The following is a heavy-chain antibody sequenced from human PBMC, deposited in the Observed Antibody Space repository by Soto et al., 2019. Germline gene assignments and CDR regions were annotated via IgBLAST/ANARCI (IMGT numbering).Heavy chain of an antibody. V-gene: IGHV4-4*02. CDR3: ARQYTTNTWYGLGY. CDR1: GDSISNNHW. J-gene: IGHJ4*02. Sequence: QVQLQESGPGLVKPSGTLSLTCAVSGDSISNNHWWSWVRQPPGKGLEWIGEIHHSGTTNYNPSLKSRVTISMDKAKNQFSVDLRSVTAADTAVYYCARQYTTNTWYGLGYWGQGTLVTVPS. D-gene: IGHD2-2*02. CDR2: IHHSGTT.